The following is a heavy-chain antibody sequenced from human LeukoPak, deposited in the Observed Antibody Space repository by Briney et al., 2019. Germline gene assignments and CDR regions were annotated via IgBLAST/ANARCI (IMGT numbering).Heavy chain of an antibody. CDR2: TNSDGSST. CDR3: AGSNGD. J-gene: IGHJ4*02. D-gene: IGHD3-10*01. CDR1: GFTFSSYW. V-gene: IGHV3-74*01. Sequence: SGGSLRLSCAASGFTFSSYWMLWVRQAPGKGLVWVSRTNSDGSSTSYADSVKGRFTISRDNAKNTLYLQMNSLRAEDTAVYYCAGSNGDWGQGTLVTVSS.